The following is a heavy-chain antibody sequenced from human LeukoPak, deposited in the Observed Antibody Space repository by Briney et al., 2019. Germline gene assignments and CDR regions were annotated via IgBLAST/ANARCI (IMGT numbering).Heavy chain of an antibody. Sequence: GGSLRLSCAASGFSVITNYMSWVRQAPGKGLEWVSVIYSGGRTYNADSVKGRFIISRDNSKNTLYLQMNSLRAEDTAVYYWARDRGGGGAFDIWGQGTVVIVSS. CDR2: IYSGGRT. V-gene: IGHV3-53*01. D-gene: IGHD2-15*01. CDR3: ARDRGGGGAFDI. J-gene: IGHJ3*02. CDR1: GFSVITNY.